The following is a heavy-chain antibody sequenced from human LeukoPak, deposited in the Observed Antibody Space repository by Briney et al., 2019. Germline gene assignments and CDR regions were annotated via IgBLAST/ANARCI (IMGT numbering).Heavy chain of an antibody. CDR2: ISAYNGNT. Sequence: ASVKVSCKSSGYIFTSYGISWVRQAPGQGLEWMGWISAYNGNTNYAQKLQGRVTMTTDTSTSTAYMELRSLRSDDTAVYYCARDPYIVVVPAARTFDIWGQGTMVTVSS. CDR3: ARDPYIVVVPAARTFDI. D-gene: IGHD2-2*01. CDR1: GYIFTSYG. V-gene: IGHV1-18*01. J-gene: IGHJ3*02.